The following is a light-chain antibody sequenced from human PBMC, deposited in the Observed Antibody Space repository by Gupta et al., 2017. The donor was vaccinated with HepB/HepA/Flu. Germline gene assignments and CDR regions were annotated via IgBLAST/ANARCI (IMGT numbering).Light chain of an antibody. CDR2: HVT. Sequence: QSALTPPASVSGSPGLSITISCTGIGSGFGDYNYVSWYHQPPGKAPKLLISHVTNRPSGVSYRFSGSKSGNTASLTITGLHPEDEADYYCNSCTTTCTLVVFGGGTKFTVL. CDR1: GSGFGDYNY. J-gene: IGLJ2*01. CDR3: NSCTTTCTLVV. V-gene: IGLV2-14*01.